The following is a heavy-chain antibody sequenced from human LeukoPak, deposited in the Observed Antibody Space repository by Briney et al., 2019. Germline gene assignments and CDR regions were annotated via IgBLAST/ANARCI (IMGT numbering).Heavy chain of an antibody. CDR3: ARAPGYYGDYDPIDY. CDR1: GFTFSSYA. D-gene: IGHD4-17*01. V-gene: IGHV3-30-3*01. Sequence: GRSLRLSCAASGFTFSSYAMHWVRQAPGKGLEWVAVISYDGSNKYYADSVKGRFTISRDNSKNTLYLQMNSLRAEDTAVYYCARAPGYYGDYDPIDYWGQGTLVTVSS. CDR2: ISYDGSNK. J-gene: IGHJ4*02.